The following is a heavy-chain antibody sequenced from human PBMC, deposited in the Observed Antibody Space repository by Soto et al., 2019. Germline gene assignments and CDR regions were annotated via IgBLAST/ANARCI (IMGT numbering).Heavy chain of an antibody. J-gene: IGHJ4*02. CDR1: GFTFSSYW. Sequence: GGSLRLSCAASGFTFSSYWMSWVRQAPGKGLEWVANIKQDGSEKYYVDSVKGRFTISRDNAKNSLYLQMNSLRAEDTAVYYCARDYSGALDSSEFDYWGQGTLVTVSS. CDR2: IKQDGSEK. D-gene: IGHD3-10*01. V-gene: IGHV3-7*01. CDR3: ARDYSGALDSSEFDY.